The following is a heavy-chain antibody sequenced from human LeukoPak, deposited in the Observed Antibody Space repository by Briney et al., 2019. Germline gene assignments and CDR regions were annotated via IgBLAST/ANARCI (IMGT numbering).Heavy chain of an antibody. CDR3: ASAVTTRKPFDY. V-gene: IGHV3-21*01. D-gene: IGHD4-11*01. J-gene: IGHJ4*02. CDR1: GGTLSSYS. CDR2: ISSSSSYI. Sequence: GSSVKVSCKASGGTLSSYSMNWVRQAPGKGLEWVSSISSSSSYIYYADSVKGRFTISRDNAKNPLYLQMNSLRAEDTAVYYCASAVTTRKPFDYWGQGTLVTVSS.